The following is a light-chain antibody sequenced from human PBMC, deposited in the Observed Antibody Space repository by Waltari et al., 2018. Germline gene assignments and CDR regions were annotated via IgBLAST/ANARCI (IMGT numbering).Light chain of an antibody. Sequence: EIVMTQSPVTLSVSPGERATLSCRASQSISINVAWYQQKPGQAPRLLIYGASTRATGIPGRFSGSGSGTDFVLTISSLQSEDSAVYYCQHYNDWPPWTFGQGTKVELK. V-gene: IGKV3-15*01. CDR2: GAS. CDR1: QSISIN. J-gene: IGKJ1*01. CDR3: QHYNDWPPWT.